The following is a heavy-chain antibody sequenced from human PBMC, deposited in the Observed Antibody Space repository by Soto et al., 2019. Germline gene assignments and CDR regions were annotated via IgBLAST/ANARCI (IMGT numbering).Heavy chain of an antibody. CDR3: ASNSYGYTFYDY. D-gene: IGHD5-18*01. CDR2: IYYSGST. Sequence: SETLSLTCTVSGGSISSGGYYWSWIRQHPGKGLEWIGYIYYSGSTYYNPSLKSRVTISVDTSKNQFSLKLSSVTAADTAVYYCASNSYGYTFYDYRGQGTLVTVSS. V-gene: IGHV4-31*03. J-gene: IGHJ4*02. CDR1: GGSISSGGYY.